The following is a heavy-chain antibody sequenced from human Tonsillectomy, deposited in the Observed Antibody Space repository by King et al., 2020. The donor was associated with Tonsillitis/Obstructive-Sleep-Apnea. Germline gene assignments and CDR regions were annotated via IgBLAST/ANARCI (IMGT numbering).Heavy chain of an antibody. J-gene: IGHJ4*02. CDR2: TRNKAHSYTT. D-gene: IGHD1-14*01. Sequence: VQLVESGGGLVQPGGSLRLSCAASGFTFSDHYMDWVRPAPGKGLEWVGRTRNKAHSYTTEYAASVKGRFTISRDDSENSLYLQMNSLKTEDTAVYYCARVRTSSPVYNLDYWGQGTLVTVSS. CDR3: ARVRTSSPVYNLDY. CDR1: GFTFSDHY. V-gene: IGHV3-72*01.